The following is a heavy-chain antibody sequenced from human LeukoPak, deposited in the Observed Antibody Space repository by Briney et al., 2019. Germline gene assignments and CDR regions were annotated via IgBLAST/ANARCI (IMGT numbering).Heavy chain of an antibody. CDR2: INPSGGST. J-gene: IGHJ4*02. D-gene: IGHD3-3*01. CDR3: AREFTTYYDFWSGYSYFDY. CDR1: GYTFTSYY. V-gene: IGHV1-46*01. Sequence: GASVNVSCKASGYTFTSYYMHWVRQAPGQGLEWMGIINPSGGSTSYAQKFQGRVTMTRDTSTSTVYMELSSLRSEDTAVYYCAREFTTYYDFWSGYSYFDYWGQGTLVTVSS.